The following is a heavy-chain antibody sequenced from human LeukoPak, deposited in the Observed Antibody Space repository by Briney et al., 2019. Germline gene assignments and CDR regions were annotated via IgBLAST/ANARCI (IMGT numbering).Heavy chain of an antibody. CDR2: MFYGGNT. J-gene: IGHJ5*02. D-gene: IGHD2-21*02. V-gene: IGHV4-39*01. CDR3: ARHTLVTSISTYNWFDP. Sequence: PSETLSLTCSVSGGSISSSDNYWGWIRQPPGKGLEWIGSMFYGGNTFYSPSLTSRVTISVDTSKNQFSLRLNSVTAADTAVYYCARHTLVTSISTYNWFDPWGQGTLVPVSS. CDR1: GGSISSSDNY.